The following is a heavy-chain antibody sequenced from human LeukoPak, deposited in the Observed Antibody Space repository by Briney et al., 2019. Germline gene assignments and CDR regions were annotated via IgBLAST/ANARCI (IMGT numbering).Heavy chain of an antibody. D-gene: IGHD2-15*01. CDR3: ASLGYCSGGSCYSEGVH. Sequence: PSETLSLTCTVSGGSINSGGFYWSWIRQHPGKGLEWIGNIYYSGTTSYNPSLKSRVTISVDTSKNQFSLKLSSVTAADTAVYYCASLGYCSGGSCYSEGVHWGQGTMVTVSS. CDR2: IYYSGTT. V-gene: IGHV4-31*03. CDR1: GGSINSGGFY. J-gene: IGHJ3*01.